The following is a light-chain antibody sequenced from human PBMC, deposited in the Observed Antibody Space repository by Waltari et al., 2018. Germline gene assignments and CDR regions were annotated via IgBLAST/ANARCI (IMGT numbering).Light chain of an antibody. Sequence: EVVLTQSPGTLSLSPGERATLSCRASQSIGRTLTWYQQKPGQSPRLLTYGASIRAAGIPDRFSGSGSGTDFILTITRLEPEDFAVYYCQNYERLPVTFGQGTKVEIK. J-gene: IGKJ1*01. V-gene: IGKV3-20*01. CDR3: QNYERLPVT. CDR1: QSIGRT. CDR2: GAS.